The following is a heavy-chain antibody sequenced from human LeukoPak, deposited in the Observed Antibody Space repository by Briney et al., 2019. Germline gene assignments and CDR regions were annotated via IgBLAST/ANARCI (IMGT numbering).Heavy chain of an antibody. D-gene: IGHD6-19*01. CDR2: ISSSSSTI. CDR3: ARENSSGWYDFAY. Sequence: PGGSLRLSCAASGFTFSSYSMNWVRQAPGKGLEWVSNISSSSSTIYYADSVKGRFTISRDNAKNSLYLQMNSLRDEDTAVYYCARENSSGWYDFAYWGQGTLVTVSS. CDR1: GFTFSSYS. J-gene: IGHJ4*02. V-gene: IGHV3-48*02.